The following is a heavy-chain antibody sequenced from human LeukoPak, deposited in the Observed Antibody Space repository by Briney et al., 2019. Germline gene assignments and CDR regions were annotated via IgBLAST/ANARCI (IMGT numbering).Heavy chain of an antibody. CDR1: EFTLRNYW. V-gene: IGHV3-74*01. Sequence: GGSLRLSCAASEFTLRNYWMHWVRQIPVKGLVWVSRINGDGSITNYADSVKGRFTISRDNGKNTMYLQMSGLRAEDTAVYYCTRGGYYDRNAGDYWGQGTLVTVSS. J-gene: IGHJ4*02. CDR2: INGDGSIT. D-gene: IGHD3-22*01. CDR3: TRGGYYDRNAGDY.